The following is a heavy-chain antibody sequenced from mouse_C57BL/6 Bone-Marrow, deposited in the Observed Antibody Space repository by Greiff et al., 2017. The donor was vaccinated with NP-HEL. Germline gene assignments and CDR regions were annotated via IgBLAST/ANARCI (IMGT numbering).Heavy chain of an antibody. Sequence: VQVVESGAELVKPGASVKISCKASGYAFSSYWMNWVKQRPGKGLEWIGQIYPGDGDTNYNGKFKGKATLTADKSSSTAYMQLSSLTSEDSAVYFCATLLWLRRAMDYWGQGTSVTVSS. CDR2: IYPGDGDT. J-gene: IGHJ4*01. CDR1: GYAFSSYW. V-gene: IGHV1-80*01. D-gene: IGHD2-2*01. CDR3: ATLLWLRRAMDY.